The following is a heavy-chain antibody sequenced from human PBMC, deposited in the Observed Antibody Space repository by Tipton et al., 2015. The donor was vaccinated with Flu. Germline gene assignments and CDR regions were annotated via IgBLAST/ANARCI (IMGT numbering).Heavy chain of an antibody. CDR1: GGSFSGYY. CDR2: INHSGST. D-gene: IGHD3-10*01. Sequence: TLSLTCAVYGGSFSGYYWSWIRQPPGKGLEWIGEINHSGSTNYNPSLKSRVTISVDTSKNQFSLKLSSATAADTAVYYCARGSGSGTFVVFDFWGQGTLVTVSS. CDR3: ARGSGSGTFVVFDF. V-gene: IGHV4-34*01. J-gene: IGHJ5*01.